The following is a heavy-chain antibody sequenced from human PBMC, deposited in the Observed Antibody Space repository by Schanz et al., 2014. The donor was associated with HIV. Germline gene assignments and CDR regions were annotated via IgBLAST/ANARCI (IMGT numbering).Heavy chain of an antibody. V-gene: IGHV4-4*07. Sequence: QVQLQESGPGLVKPSETLSLTCTVSGGSISGHYWSWIRQPAGKGLEWIGRISASGSSNYNPSLNGRPAMSKDPSKKKFSLTLPSVTAAATAVYYCASLSSHYFDHWGQGTLVTVSS. J-gene: IGHJ4*02. CDR2: ISASGSS. CDR1: GGSISGHY. CDR3: ASLSSHYFDH.